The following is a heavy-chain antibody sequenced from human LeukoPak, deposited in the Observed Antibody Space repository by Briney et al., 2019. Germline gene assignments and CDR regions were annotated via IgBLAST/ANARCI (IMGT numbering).Heavy chain of an antibody. J-gene: IGHJ4*02. CDR3: ARRRDLYSGSYYPFDY. CDR1: GYSFTSYW. D-gene: IGHD1-26*01. V-gene: IGHV5-51*01. CDR2: IYPGDSDA. Sequence: GEPLKISCKASGYSFTSYWIGWVRQMPGKGLKWMGIIYPGDSDASYSPSFQGQVTISADKSINTAYLQWSSLKASDTAMYYCARRRDLYSGSYYPFDYWGQGTLVTVSS.